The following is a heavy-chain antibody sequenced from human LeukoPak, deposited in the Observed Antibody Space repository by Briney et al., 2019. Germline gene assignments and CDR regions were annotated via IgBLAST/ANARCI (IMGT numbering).Heavy chain of an antibody. V-gene: IGHV4-34*01. CDR1: GGSFSGYY. J-gene: IGHJ6*03. CDR2: INHSGST. D-gene: IGHD6-13*01. Sequence: SETLSLTCAVYGGSFSGYYWSWIRQPPGKGLEWIGEINHSGSTNYNPSLKSRVTISVDTSKNQFSLKLSSVTAADTAVYYCARGMSSSWHYYYYYYMDVWGKGTPVTVSS. CDR3: ARGMSSSWHYYYYYYMDV.